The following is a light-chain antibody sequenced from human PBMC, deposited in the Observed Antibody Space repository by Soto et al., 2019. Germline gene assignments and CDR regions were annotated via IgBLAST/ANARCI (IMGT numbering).Light chain of an antibody. V-gene: IGKV1-39*01. J-gene: IGKJ1*01. CDR3: QHYSSYST. Sequence: DIQMTQSPSSLSASVGDRVTITCRASQSISSYLNWYQQKPGKXPXXLIYAASSLQSGVPSRFSGSGSGTDFPLTISSLQPEYFATYYCQHYSSYSTFGQGTKVDIK. CDR2: AAS. CDR1: QSISSY.